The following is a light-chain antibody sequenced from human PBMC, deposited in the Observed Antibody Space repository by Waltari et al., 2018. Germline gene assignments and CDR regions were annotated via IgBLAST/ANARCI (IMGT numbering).Light chain of an antibody. J-gene: IGLJ1*01. CDR1: VRDVGGYNY. Sequence: QSALAQPASVSGSPGQSLTISCPGSVRDVGGYNYVSWYQQHPGKTPKVIIYDVSDRPSGVSNRFSGSKSGNTASLTISGLQAEDEADYYCGSYSGTTTFVFGTGTYVTVL. CDR3: GSYSGTTTFV. V-gene: IGLV2-14*03. CDR2: DVS.